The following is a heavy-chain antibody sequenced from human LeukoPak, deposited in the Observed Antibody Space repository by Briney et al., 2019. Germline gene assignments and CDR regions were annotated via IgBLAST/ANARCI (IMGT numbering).Heavy chain of an antibody. D-gene: IGHD5-12*01. CDR1: GGSISSYY. J-gene: IGHJ5*02. V-gene: IGHV4-59*01. CDR3: ARGVDIVATLNWFDP. Sequence: SETLSLTCTVSGGSISSYYWSWIRQPPGKGLEWIGYIYYSGSTNYNPSLKSRVTISVDTSKNQFSLKLSSVTAADTAVYYCARGVDIVATLNWFDPWGQGTLVTVSS. CDR2: IYYSGST.